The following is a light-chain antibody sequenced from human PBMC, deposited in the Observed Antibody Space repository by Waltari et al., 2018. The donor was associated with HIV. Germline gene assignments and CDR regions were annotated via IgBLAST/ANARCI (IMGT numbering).Light chain of an antibody. CDR1: VLSRQY. CDR3: QSGDNSGPHVV. CDR2: RDT. V-gene: IGLV3-25*03. J-gene: IGLJ2*01. Sequence: SYALTQPPSLSVTPAPRAGITCSGDVLSRQYSYWYRSKPGQAPVMVMYRDTERPSGIPGRFSGSKSGTTVTLTIGGVQAEDEADYYCQSGDNSGPHVVFGGGTTLTVL.